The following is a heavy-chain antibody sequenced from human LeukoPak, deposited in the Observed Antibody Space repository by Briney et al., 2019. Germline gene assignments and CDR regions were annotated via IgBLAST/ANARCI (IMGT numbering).Heavy chain of an antibody. CDR2: IIPIFGTA. J-gene: IGHJ4*02. CDR3: ATRVNWNDVRWEYYFDY. CDR1: GGTFSSYA. V-gene: IGHV1-69*13. D-gene: IGHD1-20*01. Sequence: SVKVSCKASGGTFSSYAISWVRQAPGQGLEWMGGIIPIFGTANYAQKFQGRVTITADESTSTAYMELSSLRSEDTAVYYCATRVNWNDVRWEYYFDYWGQGTLVTVSS.